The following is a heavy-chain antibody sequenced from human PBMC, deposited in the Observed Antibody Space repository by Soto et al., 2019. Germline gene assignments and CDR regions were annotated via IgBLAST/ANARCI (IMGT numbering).Heavy chain of an antibody. D-gene: IGHD2-21*02. J-gene: IGHJ4*02. Sequence: GGSLRLSCAASGFTLRNSWMYWVRQAPGKGLEWVANINRDGSHKYYVDSVKGRFTISRDNAENSVFLQMSSLRAEDTAIYYCATKGDALNYWGQGT. CDR1: GFTLRNSW. CDR3: ATKGDALNY. CDR2: INRDGSHK. V-gene: IGHV3-7*01.